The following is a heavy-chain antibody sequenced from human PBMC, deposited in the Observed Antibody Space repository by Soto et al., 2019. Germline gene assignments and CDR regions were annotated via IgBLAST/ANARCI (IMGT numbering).Heavy chain of an antibody. CDR3: AKFEAHFDY. V-gene: IGHV3-30*18. CDR1: GFTFSSYG. J-gene: IGHJ4*02. Sequence: ESGGGVVQPGRSLRLSCAASGFTFSSYGMHWVRQAPGKGLEWVAVISYNGSNKYYADSVKGRFTISRDNSKNTLYLQMNSLRAEDTAVYYCAKFEAHFDYWGQGTLVTVSS. CDR2: ISYNGSNK.